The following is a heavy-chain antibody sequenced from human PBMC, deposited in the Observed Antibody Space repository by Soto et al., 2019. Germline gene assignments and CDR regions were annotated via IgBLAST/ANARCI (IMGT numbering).Heavy chain of an antibody. D-gene: IGHD3-3*01. V-gene: IGHV3-66*01. CDR2: IHSGGST. J-gene: IGHJ4*02. CDR1: GFTVSSNA. Sequence: EVQLVESGGGLVQPGGSLRLSCAASGFTVSSNAMSWVRQAPGKGLEWVSVIHSGGSTYYADSVKGRFTISRDNAKNTLCFQMNGLIAEYTALYYCARGVAPGTAAPDYWGQGTLVIVSS. CDR3: ARGVAPGTAAPDY.